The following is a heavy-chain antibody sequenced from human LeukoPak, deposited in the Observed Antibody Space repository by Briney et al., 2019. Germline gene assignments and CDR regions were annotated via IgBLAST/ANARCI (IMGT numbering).Heavy chain of an antibody. V-gene: IGHV3-53*01. D-gene: IGHD4-17*01. J-gene: IGHJ3*02. CDR3: ARGQSGDPAFDI. CDR1: GFSVSNNS. Sequence: GGSLRLSCEASGFSVSNNSMTWVRQAPGKGLEWVSVIYSGGTTYYGDSVEGRFTISRDSSRNTLNLQMNSLRAEDTAVYFCARGQSGDPAFDIWGQGTMVTVSS. CDR2: IYSGGTT.